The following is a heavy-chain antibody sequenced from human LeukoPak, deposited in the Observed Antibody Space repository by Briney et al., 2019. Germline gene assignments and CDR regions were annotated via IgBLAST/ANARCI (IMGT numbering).Heavy chain of an antibody. CDR1: GFIFSSYG. Sequence: PGGSLRLSCAASGFIFSSYGMHWVRQAPGKGPEWVAVIYYDGSNEYYADSVRGRFTISRDNSKNTLFLQMNSLRAEDTAVYYCARDTFYSTGAYGLDVWGQGTTVTVSS. CDR3: ARDTFYSTGAYGLDV. CDR2: IYYDGSNE. J-gene: IGHJ6*02. V-gene: IGHV3-33*01. D-gene: IGHD2-8*02.